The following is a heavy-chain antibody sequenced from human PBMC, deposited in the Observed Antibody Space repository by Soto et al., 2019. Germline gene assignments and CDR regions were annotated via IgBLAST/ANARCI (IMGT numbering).Heavy chain of an antibody. CDR3: AVYKVGLGGNGD. J-gene: IGHJ1*01. D-gene: IGHD5-12*01. CDR2: QTGNT. Sequence: QVQLQESGPGLVKPFETLSLTCAVSGVSVTSGAHHFLWIRQPPGKGLEWIGQTGNTNYNPSVKSRITISLDTSKNQFSLKLSSVTSADTAVYYCAVYKVGLGGNGDWGQGTLVTISS. V-gene: IGHV4-61*08. CDR1: GVSVTSGAHH.